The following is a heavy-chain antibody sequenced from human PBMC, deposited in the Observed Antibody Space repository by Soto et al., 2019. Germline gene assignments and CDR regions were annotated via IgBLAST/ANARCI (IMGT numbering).Heavy chain of an antibody. Sequence: ESLKLSCKASGYDFTNYWIAWVRQTPGRGLEWMGMIYPGDSDIRYNPSFRGRVTISADKSITSAFVQWGSLKASDSAIYYCARFRAPRRQLISMSFHLWGLGTLVTVSS. CDR1: GYDFTNYW. D-gene: IGHD6-13*01. J-gene: IGHJ4*03. CDR3: ARFRAPRRQLISMSFHL. CDR2: IYPGDSDI. V-gene: IGHV5-51*01.